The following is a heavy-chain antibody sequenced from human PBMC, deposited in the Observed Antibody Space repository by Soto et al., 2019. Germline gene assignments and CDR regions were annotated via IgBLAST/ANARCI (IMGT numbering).Heavy chain of an antibody. CDR1: GLTVSSYV. Sequence: GGSLGLGCAASGLTVSSYVMHWVRQAPGKGLEWVAVISYDGSNKYYADSVKGRFTISRDNSKNTLYLQMNSLRAEDTAVYYCAKDFYMTTVTTFDYWGQGTLVTVS. CDR2: ISYDGSNK. CDR3: AKDFYMTTVTTFDY. J-gene: IGHJ4*02. D-gene: IGHD4-17*01. V-gene: IGHV3-30*18.